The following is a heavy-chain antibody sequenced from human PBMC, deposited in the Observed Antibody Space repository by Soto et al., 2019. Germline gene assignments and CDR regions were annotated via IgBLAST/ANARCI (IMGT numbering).Heavy chain of an antibody. CDR2: IYYSGST. CDR1: GGSLSSYY. J-gene: IGHJ4*02. D-gene: IGHD1-7*01. CDR3: ARDQGVITGTEYYFDY. Sequence: SETLSLTCTVSGGSLSSYYWSWIRQPPGKGLEWIGYIYYSGSTNYNPSLKSRVTISVDTSKNQFSLKLSSVTAADTAVYYCARDQGVITGTEYYFDYWGQGTLVT. V-gene: IGHV4-59*01.